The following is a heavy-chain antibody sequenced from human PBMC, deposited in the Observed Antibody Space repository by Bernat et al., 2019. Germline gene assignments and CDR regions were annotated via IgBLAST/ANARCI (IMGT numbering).Heavy chain of an antibody. CDR2: ISYDGSNK. Sequence: QVQLVESGGGVVQPGRSLRLSCAASGFTFSSYAIHWVRQAPGKGLECVAVISYDGSNKYYADSVKGRFTISRDNSKNTLYLQMNSLRAEDTAVYYCAREPFYGSGMSYYYMDVWGKGTTVTVSS. D-gene: IGHD3-10*01. CDR3: AREPFYGSGMSYYYMDV. CDR1: GFTFSSYA. V-gene: IGHV3-30*01. J-gene: IGHJ6*03.